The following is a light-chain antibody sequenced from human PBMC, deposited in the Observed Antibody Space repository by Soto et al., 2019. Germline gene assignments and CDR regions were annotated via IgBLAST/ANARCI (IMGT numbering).Light chain of an antibody. CDR3: QQRRNWPPIA. V-gene: IGKV3-11*01. Sequence: EVVLTQSPATLSLSPGERATLSCRASEAVEIYLAWYQQKPGQSPRLLIYDTSNRATGIPARFSGSGSGTDFTLTIISLEPEDVEVYYCQQRRNWPPIAFGQGKRLEI. J-gene: IGKJ5*01. CDR2: DTS. CDR1: EAVEIY.